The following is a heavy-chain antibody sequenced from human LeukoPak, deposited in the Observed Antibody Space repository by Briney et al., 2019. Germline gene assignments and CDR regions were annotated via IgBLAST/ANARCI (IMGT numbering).Heavy chain of an antibody. CDR3: ARGGDKVIPFDY. V-gene: IGHV4-34*01. CDR2: MNQRGSM. CDR1: GYSISSGYY. D-gene: IGHD3-16*02. J-gene: IGHJ4*02. Sequence: PSETLSLTCSFSGYSISSGYYWSWIRQSPGKGLEWIGEMNQRGSMNYNPSLKSRVTISVDRSKNQFSLKLSSVTAADTAVYYCARGGDKVIPFDYWGQGTLVTVSP.